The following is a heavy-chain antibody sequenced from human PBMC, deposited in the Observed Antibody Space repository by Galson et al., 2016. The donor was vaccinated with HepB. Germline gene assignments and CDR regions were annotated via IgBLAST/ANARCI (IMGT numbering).Heavy chain of an antibody. V-gene: IGHV3-30*04. Sequence: SLRLSCAASGFTFSKYALHWVRQAPGKGLEWVAVISTNGISQNYEDSVKGRFTVYRDNSKNTVDLQMNSLRAEDTAIYYCAREAPIAAPGANDCWGQGTQVTVSS. CDR1: GFTFSKYA. D-gene: IGHD6-13*01. J-gene: IGHJ4*02. CDR3: AREAPIAAPGANDC. CDR2: ISTNGISQ.